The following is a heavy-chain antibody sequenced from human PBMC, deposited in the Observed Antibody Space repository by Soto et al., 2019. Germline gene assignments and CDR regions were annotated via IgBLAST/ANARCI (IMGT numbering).Heavy chain of an antibody. Sequence: EVQLVESGGGLVQPGGSLRLSCAASGFAVSSKYMSWVRQAPGKGLEWVSDIYSGGDTFYGDSMKGRFAVSRHNSENTLYLQMNSLRGEDTAVYYCARRGGDYYDCWGQGTLVTVSS. CDR3: ARRGGDYYDC. CDR2: IYSGGDT. J-gene: IGHJ4*02. V-gene: IGHV3-53*04. D-gene: IGHD2-21*01. CDR1: GFAVSSKY.